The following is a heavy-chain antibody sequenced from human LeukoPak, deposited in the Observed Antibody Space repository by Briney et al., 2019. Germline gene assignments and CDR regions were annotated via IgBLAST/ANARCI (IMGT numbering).Heavy chain of an antibody. CDR2: ISGSGGST. V-gene: IGHV3-23*01. CDR3: AKAGDPAYYFDY. J-gene: IGHJ4*02. CDR1: GFTFSSYA. D-gene: IGHD3-10*01. Sequence: GGSLRLSCATSGFTFSSYAMSWVRKAPGKGLEWVSGISGSGGSTYYADSVKGRFTISRDNSKNTLYLRMNSLRAEDTAVYYCAKAGDPAYYFDYWGQGTLVTVSS.